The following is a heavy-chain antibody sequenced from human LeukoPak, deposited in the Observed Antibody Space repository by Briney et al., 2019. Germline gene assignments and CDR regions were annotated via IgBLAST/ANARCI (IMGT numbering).Heavy chain of an antibody. V-gene: IGHV3-33*01. CDR3: ARDLEIGSSSYYFDY. CDR2: IWYDGSNK. J-gene: IGHJ4*02. Sequence: GGSLRLSCAASGFTFSAYGMHWVRQAPGKGLEWVAVIWYDGSNKYYADSVRGRFTISRDNFKNTLYLQMNSLRAEDTAVYYCARDLEIGSSSYYFDYWGQGTLVTVSS. CDR1: GFTFSAYG. D-gene: IGHD3-3*01.